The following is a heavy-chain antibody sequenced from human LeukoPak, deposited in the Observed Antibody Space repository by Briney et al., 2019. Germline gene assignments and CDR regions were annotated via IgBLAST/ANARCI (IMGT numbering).Heavy chain of an antibody. J-gene: IGHJ4*02. CDR2: ISYDGSNK. D-gene: IGHD3-10*01. Sequence: PGTSLRLSCAASGFTFRTYAIHWVRQAPGKGLEWVALISYDGSNKYYADSVKGRFTISRDNSENTLSLQMNSLRPEDTAVYYCARGLTLGSGGFDYWGQGTLVSVSS. V-gene: IGHV3-30*04. CDR3: ARGLTLGSGGFDY. CDR1: GFTFRTYA.